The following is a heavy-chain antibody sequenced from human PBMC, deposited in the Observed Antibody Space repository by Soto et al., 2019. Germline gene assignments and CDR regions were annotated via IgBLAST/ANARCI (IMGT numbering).Heavy chain of an antibody. Sequence: GGSLRLSCAASGFTFSSYGMHWVRQAPGKGLEWVAVIWYDGSNKYYADSVKGRFTISRDNSKNTLYLQMNSLRAEDTAVYYCARDKRAYGDYGGLADYWGQGTLVTVSS. V-gene: IGHV3-33*01. J-gene: IGHJ4*02. CDR1: GFTFSSYG. CDR3: ARDKRAYGDYGGLADY. D-gene: IGHD4-17*01. CDR2: IWYDGSNK.